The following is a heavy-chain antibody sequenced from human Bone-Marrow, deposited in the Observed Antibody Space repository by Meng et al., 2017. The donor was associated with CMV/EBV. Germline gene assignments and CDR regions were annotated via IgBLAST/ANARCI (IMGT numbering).Heavy chain of an antibody. Sequence: SETLSLTCTVSGGSISSSSYYWGWIRQPPGKGLEWIGSIYYSGSTYYNPSLKSRVTISVDTSKNQFSLKLSSVTAADTAVYYCARDGRGKPLITIFGVAPDWFDPWGQGTLVTVSS. J-gene: IGHJ5*02. D-gene: IGHD3-3*01. CDR3: ARDGRGKPLITIFGVAPDWFDP. V-gene: IGHV4-39*07. CDR2: IYYSGST. CDR1: GGSISSSSYY.